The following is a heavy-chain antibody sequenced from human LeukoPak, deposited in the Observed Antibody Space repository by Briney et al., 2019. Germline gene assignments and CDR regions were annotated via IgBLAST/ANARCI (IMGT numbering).Heavy chain of an antibody. J-gene: IGHJ2*01. CDR3: AREAAWGNWYFDL. V-gene: IGHV3-30*03. Sequence: AGGSLRLSCAASGFTFSRHGMHWVRQAPGKGLEWVAVIGDTGRAKYYADFVEGRFTASRDNSKNTLYLEMNSLRYDDTALYYCAREAAWGNWYFDLWGRGTLVTVSS. CDR2: IGDTGRAK. D-gene: IGHD3-16*01. CDR1: GFTFSRHG.